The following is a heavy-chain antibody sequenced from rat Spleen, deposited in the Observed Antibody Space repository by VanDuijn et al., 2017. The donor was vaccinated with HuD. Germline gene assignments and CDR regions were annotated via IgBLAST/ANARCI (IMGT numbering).Heavy chain of an antibody. CDR2: INSEGST. V-gene: IGHV3-3*01. CDR1: GYSITSSYR. J-gene: IGHJ2*01. D-gene: IGHD1-10*01. CDR3: ARDNNYKAY. Sequence: EVQLQESGPGLVKPSQSLSLTCSVTGYSITSSYRWNWIRQFPGNKLEWMGYINSEGSTNYNPSLKSRISITRDTAKNQFFLQVNSVTTEDTATYYCARDNNYKAYWGQGVMVTVSS.